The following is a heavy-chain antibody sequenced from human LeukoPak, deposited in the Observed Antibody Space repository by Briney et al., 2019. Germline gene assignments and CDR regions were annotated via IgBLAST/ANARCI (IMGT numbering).Heavy chain of an antibody. CDR3: ATVVPAAMIYYYGMDV. CDR1: GFTFSSYS. J-gene: IGHJ6*02. CDR2: ISSSSSTI. Sequence: GGSLRLSCAASGFTFSSYSMNWVRQAPGKGLEWVSYISSSSSTIYYADSVKGRFTISRDNAKNSLYLQMNSLRAEDTAVCYCATVVPAAMIYYYGMDVWGQGTTVTVSS. D-gene: IGHD2-2*01. V-gene: IGHV3-48*01.